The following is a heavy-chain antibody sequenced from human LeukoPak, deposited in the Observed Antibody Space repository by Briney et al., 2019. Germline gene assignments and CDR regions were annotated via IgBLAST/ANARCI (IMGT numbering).Heavy chain of an antibody. D-gene: IGHD6-13*01. CDR2: ISSSGSTI. J-gene: IGHJ4*02. V-gene: IGHV3-11*01. Sequence: GSLRLSCAASGFTFSDYYMSWFRQAPGQGLEWVSYISSSGSTIYYADSVKGRFTISRDNAKNSLYLQMNSLRAEDTAVYYCASAGAYSSGWSDYWGQGTLVTVSS. CDR3: ASAGAYSSGWSDY. CDR1: GFTFSDYY.